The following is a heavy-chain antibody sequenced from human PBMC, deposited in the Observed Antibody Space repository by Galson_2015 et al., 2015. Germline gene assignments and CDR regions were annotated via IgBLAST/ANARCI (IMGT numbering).Heavy chain of an antibody. CDR1: GFTFNDFA. D-gene: IGHD1-26*01. CDR2: ISGNSGNI. CDR3: AKDRYHDYYYYYMVV. V-gene: IGHV3-9*01. Sequence: SLRLSCAVSGFTFNDFAMHWVRQVPGMGLEWVSGISGNSGNIGYADSMKGRFTISRDNAKNSLYLQMNSLRTEDTALYYCAKDRYHDYYYYYMVVWGKGTTVTVSS. J-gene: IGHJ6*03.